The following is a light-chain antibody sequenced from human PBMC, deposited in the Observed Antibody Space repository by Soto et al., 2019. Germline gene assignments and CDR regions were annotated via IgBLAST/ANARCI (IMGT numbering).Light chain of an antibody. CDR1: EIITNR. Sequence: DIQMTQSPSTLSASVGDRVTITCRASEIITNRLAWYQQKPGKAPKVLIYDASNLKSGVPSRFSGSGSGTEFTLTISSLQPDDFATYYCQHYNSYSEAFGQGTKVDIK. CDR2: DAS. J-gene: IGKJ1*01. CDR3: QHYNSYSEA. V-gene: IGKV1-5*01.